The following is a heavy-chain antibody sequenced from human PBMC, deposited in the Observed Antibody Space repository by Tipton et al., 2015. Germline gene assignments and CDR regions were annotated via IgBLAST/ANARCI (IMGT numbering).Heavy chain of an antibody. CDR3: ARVTVDYGDYVGAFDI. V-gene: IGHV4-39*07. J-gene: IGHJ3*02. CDR2: ISHSGNT. Sequence: TLSLTCTASGGPITSSAYYWGWIRQPPGKGLEWIGSISHSGNTYYNPSLKSRVTMSRDTSKNQFSLTLNSVTAADTAVYYCARVTVDYGDYVGAFDIWGQGTMVTVSS. CDR1: GGPITSSAYY. D-gene: IGHD4-17*01.